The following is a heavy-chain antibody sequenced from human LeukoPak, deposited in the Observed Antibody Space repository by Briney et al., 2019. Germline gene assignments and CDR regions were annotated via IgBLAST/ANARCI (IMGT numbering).Heavy chain of an antibody. D-gene: IGHD6-19*01. CDR1: GFTFSSYA. J-gene: IGHJ4*02. V-gene: IGHV3-30*04. CDR3: ARVFYSSGWYGNFDY. Sequence: GGSLRLSCAASGFTFSSYAMHWVRQAPGKGLEWVAVISYDGSNKYYADSVKGRFTISRDNSKNTLYLQMNSLRAEATAVYYCARVFYSSGWYGNFDYWGQGTLVTVSS. CDR2: ISYDGSNK.